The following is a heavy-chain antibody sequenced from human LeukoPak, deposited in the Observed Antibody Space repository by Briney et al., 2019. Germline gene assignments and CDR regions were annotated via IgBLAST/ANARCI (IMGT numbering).Heavy chain of an antibody. D-gene: IGHD6-19*01. J-gene: IGHJ4*02. CDR3: RYSSGRDY. CDR2: IKQDGSEK. CDR1: GFTFSSYW. Sequence: GGSLRLSCGASGFTFSSYWMSWVRQAPGKGLEWVANIKQDGSEKYYVDSVKGRFTISRDNAKNSLYLQMNSLRAEDTAVYYCRYSSGRDYWGQGTLVTVSS. V-gene: IGHV3-7*01.